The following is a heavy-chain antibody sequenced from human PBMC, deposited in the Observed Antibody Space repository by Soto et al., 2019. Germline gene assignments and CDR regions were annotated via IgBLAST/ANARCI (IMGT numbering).Heavy chain of an antibody. V-gene: IGHV1-18*04. J-gene: IGHJ4*02. Sequence: QVQLVQSGAEVKKPGASVKVSCKASGYTFTSYGISWVRQAPGQGLEWMGWISAYNGNTNYAQKLQGRVTMTTDTATSTAYMELRSLRSDDTAVYYCARDFTLSGSRRAIAVASFDYWGQGTLVTVSS. CDR3: ARDFTLSGSRRAIAVASFDY. D-gene: IGHD6-19*01. CDR2: ISAYNGNT. CDR1: GYTFTSYG.